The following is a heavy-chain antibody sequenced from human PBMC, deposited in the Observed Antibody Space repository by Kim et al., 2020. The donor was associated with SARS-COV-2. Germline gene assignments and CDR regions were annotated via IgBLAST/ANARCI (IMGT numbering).Heavy chain of an antibody. CDR3: ARQGRGSGYLSWLDY. CDR1: GGSISSYY. V-gene: IGHV4-59*08. D-gene: IGHD3-22*01. Sequence: SETLSLTCTVSGGSISSYYWSWIRQPPGKGLEWIGYIYYSGSTNYNPSLKSRVTISVDTSKNQFSLKLSSVTAADTAVYYCARQGRGSGYLSWLDYWGQGTLVTVSS. CDR2: IYYSGST. J-gene: IGHJ4*02.